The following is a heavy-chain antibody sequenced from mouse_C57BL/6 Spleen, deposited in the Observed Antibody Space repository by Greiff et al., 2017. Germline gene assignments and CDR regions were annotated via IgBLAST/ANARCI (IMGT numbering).Heavy chain of an antibody. D-gene: IGHD1-1*01. J-gene: IGHJ2*01. Sequence: QVQLQQSGAELVRPGASVNLSCKASGYTFTDYYINWVKQRPGQGLEWIASIYPGSGNTYYNEKFKGKATLTAEKSSSTAYMQLSGLTAEDSAVYFCAREPMPLRYPLDYWGQGTTLTVSS. CDR3: AREPMPLRYPLDY. CDR1: GYTFTDYY. CDR2: IYPGSGNT. V-gene: IGHV1-76*01.